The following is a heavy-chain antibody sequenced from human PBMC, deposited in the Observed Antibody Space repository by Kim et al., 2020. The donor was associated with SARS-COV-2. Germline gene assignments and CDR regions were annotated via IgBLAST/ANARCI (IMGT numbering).Heavy chain of an antibody. CDR3: VKGGYCGGDCTLDMDV. CDR2: IRSDGDNT. CDR1: GFTFSSYA. Sequence: GGSLRLSCSASGFTFSSYAMYWVRQGPGKRLEYVTAIRSDGDNTHYVDSVKGRFTISRDNSKNTLYLQMSSLRVEDTAVYYCVKGGYCGGDCTLDMDVWGQGTTVTVSS. J-gene: IGHJ6*02. D-gene: IGHD2-21*02. V-gene: IGHV3-64D*06.